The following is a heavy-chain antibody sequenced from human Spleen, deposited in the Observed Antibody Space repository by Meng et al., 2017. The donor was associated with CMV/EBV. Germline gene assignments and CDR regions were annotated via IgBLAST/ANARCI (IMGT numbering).Heavy chain of an antibody. Sequence: GESLKISCAASGFTFSSYAMHWVRQAPGKGLEWVAVISYDGSNKYYADSVKGRFTISRDNSKNTLYLQMNSLRAEDTAVYYCARDSTPTFNYYYYYGMDVWGQGTTVTVSS. D-gene: IGHD2-2*01. CDR2: ISYDGSNK. CDR3: ARDSTPTFNYYYYYGMDV. CDR1: GFTFSSYA. V-gene: IGHV3-30*04. J-gene: IGHJ6*02.